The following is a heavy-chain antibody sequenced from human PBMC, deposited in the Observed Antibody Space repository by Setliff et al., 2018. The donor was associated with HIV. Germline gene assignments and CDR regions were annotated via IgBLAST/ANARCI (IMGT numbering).Heavy chain of an antibody. D-gene: IGHD3-3*02. J-gene: IGHJ4*02. CDR1: GVSISSSSYF. V-gene: IGHV4-39*07. CDR2: IYFSGST. Sequence: PSETLSLTCAVSGVSISSSSYFWGWIRRPPGTGLDWIGSIYFSGSTYYNPSLKGRITMSVDTSQNQVSLKLSSVTAADTAVYFCARLEKLDDISYFDYWGQGTLVTVSS. CDR3: ARLEKLDDISYFDY.